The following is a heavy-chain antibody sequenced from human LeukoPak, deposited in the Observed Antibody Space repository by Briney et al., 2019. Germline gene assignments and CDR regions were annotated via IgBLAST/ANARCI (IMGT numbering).Heavy chain of an antibody. Sequence: GGSLRLSCAASGFTVSSNYMSWVRQAAGKGLEWVSVLYSGGNAYYADSVKGRFTISRDNSKNTLYLQMNSLRAEDTAVYYCATNRYSSGWYGYFDFWGQGTLVTVSS. CDR2: LYSGGNA. V-gene: IGHV3-53*01. CDR3: ATNRYSSGWYGYFDF. CDR1: GFTVSSNY. J-gene: IGHJ4*02. D-gene: IGHD6-19*01.